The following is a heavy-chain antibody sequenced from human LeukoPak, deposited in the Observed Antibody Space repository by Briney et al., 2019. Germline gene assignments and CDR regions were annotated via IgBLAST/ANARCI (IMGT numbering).Heavy chain of an antibody. D-gene: IGHD3-10*01. V-gene: IGHV3-23*01. J-gene: IGHJ4*02. CDR3: AKVEWFGESLYRRPFDY. CDR2: ISGSGGST. CDR1: GFTFSSYA. Sequence: GGSLRLSCAASGFTFSSYAMSWVRQAPGKGLEWVSAISGSGGSTYYADSVKGRFTISRDNSKNTLYLQMNSLRAEDTAVYYCAKVEWFGESLYRRPFDYWGQGTLVTVSS.